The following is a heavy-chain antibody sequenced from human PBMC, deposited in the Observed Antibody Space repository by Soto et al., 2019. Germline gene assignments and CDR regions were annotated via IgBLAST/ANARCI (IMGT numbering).Heavy chain of an antibody. CDR3: ARNTYYDFWSGYYTDLTYYYYYMDV. Sequence: QVQLVQSGAEVKKPGASVKASCKASGYTFTSYYMHWVRLAPGQGLEWLAIINPSAGSTSYAQKFEGRVTMTRDTSTSTVYMELSSLRSEDTAVYYCARNTYYDFWSGYYTDLTYYYYYMDVWGKGTPVTVSS. D-gene: IGHD3-3*01. V-gene: IGHV1-46*03. CDR2: INPSAGST. CDR1: GYTFTSYY. J-gene: IGHJ6*03.